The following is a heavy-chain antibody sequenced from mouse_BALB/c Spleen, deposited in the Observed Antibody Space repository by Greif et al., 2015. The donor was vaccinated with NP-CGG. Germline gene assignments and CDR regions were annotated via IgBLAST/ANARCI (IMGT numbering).Heavy chain of an antibody. D-gene: IGHD1-1*01. V-gene: IGHV1-80*01. Sequence: VQLQQSGAELVRPGSSVKISCKASGYAFSSYWMNWVKQRPGQGLEWIGQIYPGDGDTNYNGKFKGKATLTADKSSSTAYMQLSSLTSEDSAVYFCARSIYYYGSERYFDVWGAGTTVTVSS. CDR1: GYAFSSYW. CDR3: ARSIYYYGSERYFDV. CDR2: IYPGDGDT. J-gene: IGHJ1*01.